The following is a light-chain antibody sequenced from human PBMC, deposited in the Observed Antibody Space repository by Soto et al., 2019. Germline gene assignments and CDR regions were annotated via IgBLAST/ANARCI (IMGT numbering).Light chain of an antibody. CDR3: SSYTSSRRV. CDR2: EVS. J-gene: IGLJ1*01. Sequence: QSVLTQPASVSGSPGQSITISCTGTSSDVGGYNYVSWYQQHPGKAPKLMIYEVSNRPSGVSNHFSGSKSGNTASLTISGLQAEDEADYYCSSYTSSRRVFGTGTKLTVL. CDR1: SSDVGGYNY. V-gene: IGLV2-14*01.